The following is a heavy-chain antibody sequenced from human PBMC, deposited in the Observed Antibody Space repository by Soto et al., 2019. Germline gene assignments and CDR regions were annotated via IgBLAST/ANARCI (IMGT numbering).Heavy chain of an antibody. CDR1: GFTFSSYA. Sequence: GGSLRLSCAASGFTFSSYAMSWVRQAPGKGLEWVSAISGSGGSTYYADSVKGRFTISRDNSKNTLYLQMNSLRAEDTVVYYCAKARYFDWTMINWFDPWGQGTLVTVSS. CDR3: AKARYFDWTMINWFDP. CDR2: ISGSGGST. J-gene: IGHJ5*02. V-gene: IGHV3-23*01. D-gene: IGHD3-9*01.